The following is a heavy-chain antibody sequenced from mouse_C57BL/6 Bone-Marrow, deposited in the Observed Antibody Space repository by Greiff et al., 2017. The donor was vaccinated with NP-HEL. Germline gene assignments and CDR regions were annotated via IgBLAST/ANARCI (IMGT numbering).Heavy chain of an antibody. V-gene: IGHV2-9*01. D-gene: IGHD2-5*01. CDR1: GFSLTSYG. J-gene: IGHJ3*01. CDR2: IWGGGST. Sequence: VMLVESGPGLVAPSQSLSLTCTVSGFSLTSYGVDWVRQPPGKGLEWLGEIWGGGSTNDTSAAMSMLSISKDNSKSQVFLKMNSLQTDDTAMYYCAKQGYSNSFAYWGQGTLVTVSA. CDR3: AKQGYSNSFAY.